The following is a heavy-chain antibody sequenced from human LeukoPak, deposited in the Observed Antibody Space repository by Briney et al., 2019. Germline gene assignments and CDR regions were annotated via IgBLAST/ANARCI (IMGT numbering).Heavy chain of an antibody. V-gene: IGHV3-15*01. CDR1: GFIFKNAW. J-gene: IGHJ4*02. CDR3: ATYSSGWKFEH. CDR2: IKTKTAAGTS. D-gene: IGHD6-19*01. Sequence: GGSLRLSCAASGFIFKNAWMTWVRQAPGKGLEWVARIKTKTAAGTSDYGAPVRGRFIISRDDSNDTLHLQMDNLKTEDTGVYYCATYSSGWKFEHWGQGTLVSVSS.